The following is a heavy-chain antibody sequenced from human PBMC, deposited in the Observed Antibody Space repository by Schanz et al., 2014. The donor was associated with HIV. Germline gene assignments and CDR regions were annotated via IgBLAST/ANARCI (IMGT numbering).Heavy chain of an antibody. CDR2: ISYDGSNK. CDR1: GFTFSTYG. Sequence: QVPLVESGGGVVQPGRSLRLSCAASGFTFSTYGMHWVRQAPGKGLEWGAVISYDGSNKNYADSVKGRFTISRDNSKSTLSLQMSSLRPEDTAVYYCAVTFIVVGSLATNGMDVWGQGTTVTVSS. CDR3: AVTFIVVGSLATNGMDV. J-gene: IGHJ6*02. V-gene: IGHV3-30*03. D-gene: IGHD3-22*01.